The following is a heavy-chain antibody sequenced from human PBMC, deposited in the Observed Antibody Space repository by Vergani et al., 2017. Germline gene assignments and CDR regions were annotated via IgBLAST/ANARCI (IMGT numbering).Heavy chain of an antibody. D-gene: IGHD6-13*01. CDR3: ASKEAAAGSPYYYHYMDV. J-gene: IGHJ6*03. CDR2: ISYDGAKK. CDR1: GFTFSGYA. V-gene: IGHV3-30-3*01. Sequence: VQLVESGGGLVQPGGSLRLSCAASGFTFSGYAIHWVRQAPGKGLEWVAVISYDGAKKYYADSVKGRFTVSRDNSKNTLYLQMNSLRPEDTAVYYCASKEAAAGSPYYYHYMDVWGIGTTVTVSS.